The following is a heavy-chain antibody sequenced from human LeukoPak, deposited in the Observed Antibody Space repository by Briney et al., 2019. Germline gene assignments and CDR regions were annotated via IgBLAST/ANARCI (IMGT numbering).Heavy chain of an antibody. CDR3: AREQPFMITFGGVIVN. CDR1: GYTFTGYY. Sequence: ASVKVSCKASGYTFTGYYMHWLRQAPGQGLEWMGWINPNSGGTNYAQKFQGRVTMTRDTSISTAYMELSRLRSDDKAVYYCAREQPFMITFGGVIVNWGQGTLVTVSS. D-gene: IGHD3-16*02. J-gene: IGHJ4*02. V-gene: IGHV1-2*02. CDR2: INPNSGGT.